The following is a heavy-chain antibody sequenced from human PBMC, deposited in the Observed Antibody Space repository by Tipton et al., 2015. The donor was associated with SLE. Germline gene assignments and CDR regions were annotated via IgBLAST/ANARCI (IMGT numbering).Heavy chain of an antibody. D-gene: IGHD6-19*01. J-gene: IGHJ4*02. Sequence: TLSLTCTVSGGSIGPSYWHWIRQSPGKALEWIGYIYFDGNSNGRGNYNPSLKSRVTMSVDPSKMQFFLNLNSVTAADTALYFCARGVAERLGLDFWGQGSLVTVSS. CDR2: IYFDGNS. CDR3: ARGVAERLGLDF. CDR1: GGSIGPSY. V-gene: IGHV4-59*01.